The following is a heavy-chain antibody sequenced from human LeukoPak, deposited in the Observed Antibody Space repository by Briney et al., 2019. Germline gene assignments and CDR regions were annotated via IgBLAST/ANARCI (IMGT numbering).Heavy chain of an antibody. J-gene: IGHJ4*02. V-gene: IGHV1-2*06. D-gene: IGHD1-26*01. CDR1: GYTFTGYY. CDR3: ARERSGSRSGFDY. Sequence: ASVKVSCKASGYTFTGYYMHWVRQAPGQGLEWMGRINPNSGGTNYAKKFQGRVTMARDTSISTAYMELSRLRSDDTAVYYCARERSGSRSGFDYWGQGTLVTVSS. CDR2: INPNSGGT.